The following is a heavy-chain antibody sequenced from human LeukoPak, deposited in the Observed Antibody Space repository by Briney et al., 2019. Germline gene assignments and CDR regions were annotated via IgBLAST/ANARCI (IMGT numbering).Heavy chain of an antibody. CDR1: GYTFTSYG. CDR2: ISAYNGNT. J-gene: IGHJ6*02. V-gene: IGHV1-18*01. D-gene: IGHD6-13*01. Sequence: RASVKVPCKASGYTFTSYGISWVRQAPGQGLEWMGWISAYNGNTNYAQKLQGRVTMTTDTSTSTAYMELRSLRSDDTAVYYCARNTGIAAAGATDVWGQGTTVTVSS. CDR3: ARNTGIAAAGATDV.